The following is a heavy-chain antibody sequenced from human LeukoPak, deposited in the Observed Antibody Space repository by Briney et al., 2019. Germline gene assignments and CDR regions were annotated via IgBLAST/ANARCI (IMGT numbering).Heavy chain of an antibody. CDR1: GYSISSGYY. CDR3: ARHQGPAANYYYYMDV. CDR2: IYHSSST. D-gene: IGHD2-2*01. Sequence: SETLSLTCAVSGYSISSGYYWGWLRQPPGKGLEWIGSIYHSSSTYYNPSLKSRVTISVDTSKNQFSLKLSSVTAADTAVYYCARHQGPAANYYYYMDVWGKGTTVTVSS. V-gene: IGHV4-38-2*01. J-gene: IGHJ6*03.